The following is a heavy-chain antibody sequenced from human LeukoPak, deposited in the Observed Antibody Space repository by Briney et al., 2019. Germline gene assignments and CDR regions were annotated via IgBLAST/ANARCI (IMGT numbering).Heavy chain of an antibody. Sequence: GGSLRLSCVAFGLPIGDFAMHWVRQAPGQGLEWVSLISGDGVSTFFTDSVKGRFSISRDNSKNSLFLEMSSLRTEDTAMYYCARESGKFDYWGQGTLVAVSS. CDR3: ARESGKFDY. V-gene: IGHV3-43*02. CDR1: GLPIGDFA. J-gene: IGHJ4*02. CDR2: ISGDGVST.